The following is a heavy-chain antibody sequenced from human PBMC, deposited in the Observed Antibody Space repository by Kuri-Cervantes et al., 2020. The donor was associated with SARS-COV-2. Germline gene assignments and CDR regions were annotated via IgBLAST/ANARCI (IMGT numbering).Heavy chain of an antibody. Sequence: GSLRLSCAVYGGSFSGYYWSWIRQTPEMGLEWIGEINHSGSTYYNPSLQSRVTISVDTSKNQFSLKLSSVTAADTAVYYCARCPFLEWLSDGMGVWGQGTTVTVSS. CDR1: GGSFSGYY. V-gene: IGHV4-34*01. J-gene: IGHJ6*02. D-gene: IGHD3-3*01. CDR2: INHSGST. CDR3: ARCPFLEWLSDGMGV.